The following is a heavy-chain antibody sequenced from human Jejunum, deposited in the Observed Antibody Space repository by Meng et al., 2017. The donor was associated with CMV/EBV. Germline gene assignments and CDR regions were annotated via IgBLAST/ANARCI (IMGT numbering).Heavy chain of an antibody. D-gene: IGHD6-19*01. V-gene: IGHV4-4*02. CDR1: GGSISSSNW. CDR2: IYHSGST. Sequence: VQLTSAGHGLVKPSGTLSLTCAVSGGSISSSNWWSWVRQPPGKGLEWIGEIYHSGSTNYNPSLKSRVTISVDKSKNQFSLKLSSVTAADTAVYYCASFPPPGKQWLVTDYWGQGTLVTVSS. CDR3: ASFPPPGKQWLVTDY. J-gene: IGHJ4*02.